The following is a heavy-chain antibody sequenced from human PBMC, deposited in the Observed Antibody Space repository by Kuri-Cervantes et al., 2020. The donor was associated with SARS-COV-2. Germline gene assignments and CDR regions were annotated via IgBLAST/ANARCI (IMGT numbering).Heavy chain of an antibody. J-gene: IGHJ4*02. D-gene: IGHD4-11*01. CDR2: IFHSGTT. V-gene: IGHV4-38-2*02. CDR3: ARDPTGLQYYFDY. Sequence: SETLSLTCAVSLYSISSGYYWDWIRQSPGKGPEWIGSIFHSGTTYYSPSLRSRVYISLDTSKNQFFLNVTSVTAAETAVYYCARDPTGLQYYFDYWGQGTLVTVSS. CDR1: LYSISSGYY.